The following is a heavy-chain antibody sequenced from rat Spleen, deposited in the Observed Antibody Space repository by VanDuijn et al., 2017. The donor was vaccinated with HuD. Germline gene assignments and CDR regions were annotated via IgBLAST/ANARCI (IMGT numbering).Heavy chain of an antibody. D-gene: IGHD1-11*01. CDR1: GFSLTSYN. CDR2: MWSGGST. V-gene: IGHV2-45*01. J-gene: IGHJ2*01. Sequence: QVQLMESGPGLVQPSETLSLTCTVSGFSLTSYNVHWVRQPPGKGLEWMGVMWSGGSTDYNSALKSRLSISRDTSKNQVFLKMNSLQSEDTTTYYCARDGGFPFDYWGQGVMVTVSS. CDR3: ARDGGFPFDY.